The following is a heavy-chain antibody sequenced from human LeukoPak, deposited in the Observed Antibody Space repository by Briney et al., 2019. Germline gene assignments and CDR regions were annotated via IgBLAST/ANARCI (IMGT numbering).Heavy chain of an antibody. V-gene: IGHV4-59*12. J-gene: IGHJ5*02. CDR3: ARGRRAALNWFDP. Sequence: PSETLSLTCTVSGGSISSSYWSWIRQPPGKGLEWIGYIYYTGNTNYNPSLKSRVTISVDTSKNQFSLKLSSVTAADTVVYYCARGRRAALNWFDPWGQGTLVTVSS. CDR1: GGSISSSY. D-gene: IGHD6-6*01. CDR2: IYYTGNT.